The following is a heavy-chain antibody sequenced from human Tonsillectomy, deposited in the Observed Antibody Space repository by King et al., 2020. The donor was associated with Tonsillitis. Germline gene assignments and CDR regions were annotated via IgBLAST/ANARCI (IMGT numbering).Heavy chain of an antibody. J-gene: IGHJ5*02. V-gene: IGHV4-59*01. D-gene: IGHD6-19*01. CDR1: GGSISNSY. CDR2: IYGSGDN. Sequence: QLQESGPGLVKPSETLSLTCTVSGGSISNSYWSWIRQPPGKGLEWIGYIYGSGDNNYNPSLESRVTVSVDTSQNQFSLKLSSVTAADTAVYYCAGEAVTGNLPLDLWGQGTLVSVSS. CDR3: AGEAVTGNLPLDL.